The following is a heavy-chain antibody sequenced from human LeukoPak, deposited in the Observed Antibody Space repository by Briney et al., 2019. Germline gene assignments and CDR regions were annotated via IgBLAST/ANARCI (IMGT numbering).Heavy chain of an antibody. CDR3: ARGPYSYDSSGAFDI. J-gene: IGHJ3*02. V-gene: IGHV4-34*01. CDR1: GFTFSNYA. Sequence: GSLRLSCTASGFTFSNYAMSWVRQAPGKGLEWIGEINHSGSTNYNPSLQSRVTISVDTSKNQFYLRLNSVTAADTAVYYCARGPYSYDSSGAFDIWGQGTMVTVSS. CDR2: INHSGST. D-gene: IGHD3-22*01.